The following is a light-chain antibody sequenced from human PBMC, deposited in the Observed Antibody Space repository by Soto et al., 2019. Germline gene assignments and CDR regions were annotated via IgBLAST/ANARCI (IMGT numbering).Light chain of an antibody. CDR1: QSVSSN. J-gene: IGKJ4*01. Sequence: EIVMTQSPATLSVSPGERATLSCRASQSVSSNLAWYQQKPGQTPRLLLYGASTRATGIPARFSGSGSGTEFTLTISSLQSEDFAVYYCQQYNDWYTFGGGTKVEIK. CDR2: GAS. V-gene: IGKV3-15*01. CDR3: QQYNDWYT.